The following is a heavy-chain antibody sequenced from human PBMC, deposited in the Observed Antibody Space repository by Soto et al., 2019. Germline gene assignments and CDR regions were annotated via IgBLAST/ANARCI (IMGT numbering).Heavy chain of an antibody. D-gene: IGHD3-22*01. CDR1: GGTISSSSFY. J-gene: IGHJ6*04. V-gene: IGHV4-39*01. Sequence: PSETLSLTCTVSGGTISSSSFYWGWIPRPPGKGLEWIGSIYYSGSTYYNPSLKSRVTISVDTSKNQFSLKLSSVTAADTAVYYCRRHRDYYDSSGYYSRYYYYCRDVWGNGNPVIVSA. CDR3: RRHRDYYDSSGYYSRYYYYCRDV. CDR2: IYYSGST.